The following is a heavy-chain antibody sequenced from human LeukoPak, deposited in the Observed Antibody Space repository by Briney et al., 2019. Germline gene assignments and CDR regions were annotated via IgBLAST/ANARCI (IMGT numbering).Heavy chain of an antibody. CDR2: ITSESAHI. D-gene: IGHD2-2*03. J-gene: IGHJ6*02. CDR1: GXTFSSYA. CDR3: ARGDGYCSSTSCYAGPSYGLDV. V-gene: IGHV3-21*01. Sequence: SGGSLTLSCAASGXTFSSYAVNWVRQAPGKGLDWVSSITSESAHIFYADSVKGRFTISRDNAENSLYLQMNSLRAEDTAVYHCARGDGYCSSTSCYAGPSYGLDVWGQGTTVTVSS.